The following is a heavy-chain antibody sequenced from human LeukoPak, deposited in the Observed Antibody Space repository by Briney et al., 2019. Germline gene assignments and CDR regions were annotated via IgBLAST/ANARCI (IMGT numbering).Heavy chain of an antibody. V-gene: IGHV4-4*02. CDR1: GGSISSSNW. D-gene: IGHD3-22*01. Sequence: PSQTLSLTCTVSGGSISSSNWWSWVRQPPGKGLEWIGEIYHSGSTNYNPSLKSRVTISVDKSKNQFSLKLSSVTAADTAVYYCARDLGGDYYYDSSGYSVWGQGTLVTVSS. J-gene: IGHJ4*02. CDR3: ARDLGGDYYYDSSGYSV. CDR2: IYHSGST.